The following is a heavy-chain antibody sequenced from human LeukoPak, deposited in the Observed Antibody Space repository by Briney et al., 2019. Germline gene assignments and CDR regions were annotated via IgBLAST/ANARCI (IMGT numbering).Heavy chain of an antibody. D-gene: IGHD2-2*01. CDR3: ARHRYVNCSSTSCYSGGSDYYYYYMGV. Sequence: SETLSLTCSVSGASLNYHYWNWIRQPPGKGLEWIGEINHSGSTNYSPSLKSRVTISVDTSKNQFSLKLSSVTAADTAVYYCARHRYVNCSSTSCYSGGSDYYYYYMGVWGKGTTVTVSS. J-gene: IGHJ6*03. CDR1: GASLNYHY. CDR2: INHSGST. V-gene: IGHV4-34*01.